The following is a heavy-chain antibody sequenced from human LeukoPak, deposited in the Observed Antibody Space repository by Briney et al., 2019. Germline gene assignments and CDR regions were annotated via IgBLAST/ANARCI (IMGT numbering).Heavy chain of an antibody. D-gene: IGHD2-15*01. V-gene: IGHV1-2*02. J-gene: IGHJ4*02. Sequence: ASVKVSCKASGYIFTRYYLHWVRQVPGQGLEWMGWIHPNTGGTDYAQKFQGRVTMTRDTSTSTAYMELSRLRSDDTAVYYCAGGGSKNFDYWGQGTLVTVSS. CDR3: AGGGSKNFDY. CDR2: IHPNTGGT. CDR1: GYIFTRYY.